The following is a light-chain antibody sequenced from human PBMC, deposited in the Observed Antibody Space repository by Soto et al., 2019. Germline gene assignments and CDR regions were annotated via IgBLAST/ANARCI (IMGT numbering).Light chain of an antibody. V-gene: IGLV2-14*03. CDR1: SGDGGGDNY. CDR2: DVS. J-gene: IGLJ2*01. Sequence: QSALTQPASVSGSPGQSITISCTGTSGDGGGDNYGSWYQQYPGTAPKVMIYDVSNRPSGVSNRFSCSKSGNTASLTISGLQAEDEAEYYCSSYTSSRSLVVFGGGTQLTVL. CDR3: SSYTSSRSLVV.